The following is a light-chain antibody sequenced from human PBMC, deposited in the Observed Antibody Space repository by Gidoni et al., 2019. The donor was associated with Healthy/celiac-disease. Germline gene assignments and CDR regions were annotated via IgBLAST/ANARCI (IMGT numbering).Light chain of an antibody. CDR3: ISYSSSTTVVV. J-gene: IGLJ2*01. CDR2: EVN. CDR1: STDVGGYNY. V-gene: IGLV2-14*03. Sequence: QAALTQPAAVTGSPGQSITISCTGSSTDVGGYNYVSWYQQPPGKAPKLMFYEVNNRPTGVPDRFSGSQSGTTSSLTISGLQVDVESDYYCISYSSSTTVVVFGGGTQLTVL.